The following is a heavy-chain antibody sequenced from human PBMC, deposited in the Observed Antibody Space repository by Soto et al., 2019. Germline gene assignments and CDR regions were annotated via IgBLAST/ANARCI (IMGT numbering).Heavy chain of an antibody. V-gene: IGHV1-69*13. Sequence: ASVKVSCKASGGTFSTHAIIWVRQAPGHGLEWMGGIIPISGTTYYTQKFQGRVTITADEPTSTAFMELSSLKSADTAVFYCARGYCSGGNCYSGMDVWGQGTMVTVS. CDR3: ARGYCSGGNCYSGMDV. D-gene: IGHD2-15*01. CDR2: IIPISGTT. CDR1: GGTFSTHA. J-gene: IGHJ6*02.